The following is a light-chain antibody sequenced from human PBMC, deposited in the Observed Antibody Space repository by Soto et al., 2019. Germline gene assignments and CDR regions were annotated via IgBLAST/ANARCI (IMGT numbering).Light chain of an antibody. V-gene: IGKV3-11*01. CDR1: QSVSSS. CDR2: GAS. CDR3: QHRTNWEYT. J-gene: IGKJ2*01. Sequence: EIVLTQSPATLSLSPGERATLSCRASQSVSSSLAWYQQKPGQAPMLLIYGASKRAPGIPVRFSASGSGTDFTLTNSSLEPEDFAVYSCQHRTNWEYTFGQGTKLEIK.